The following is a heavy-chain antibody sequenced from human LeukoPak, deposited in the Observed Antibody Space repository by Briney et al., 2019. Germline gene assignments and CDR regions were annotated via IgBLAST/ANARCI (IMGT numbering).Heavy chain of an antibody. CDR3: ARDSVPYDSSGYGTPGYYFDY. V-gene: IGHV1-3*01. CDR2: INAGNGNT. J-gene: IGHJ4*02. Sequence: ASVKVSCKASGYTFTSYAMHWVRQAPGQRLEWMGWINAGNGNTKYSQKFQGRDTITRDTSASTAYMELSSLRSEDTAVYYCARDSVPYDSSGYGTPGYYFDYWGQGTLVTVSS. D-gene: IGHD3-22*01. CDR1: GYTFTSYA.